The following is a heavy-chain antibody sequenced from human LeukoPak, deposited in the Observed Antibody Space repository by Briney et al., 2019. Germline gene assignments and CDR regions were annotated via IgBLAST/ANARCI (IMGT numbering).Heavy chain of an antibody. D-gene: IGHD6-6*01. CDR2: ITPSGGST. Sequence: ASVKVSCKASGYVFTSHYIHWMRQAPGHGLEWMGMITPSGGSTSYAQKFQGRVTMTRDTSTSTVYLELSSLRSEDTAVYYCARAYSTSSPFDYWGQGTLVTVSS. J-gene: IGHJ4*02. CDR1: GYVFTSHY. CDR3: ARAYSTSSPFDY. V-gene: IGHV1-46*01.